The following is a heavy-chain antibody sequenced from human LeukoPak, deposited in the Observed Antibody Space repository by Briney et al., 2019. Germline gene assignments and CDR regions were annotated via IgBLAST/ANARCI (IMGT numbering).Heavy chain of an antibody. CDR1: GFTFDDYG. V-gene: IGHV3-20*04. CDR2: INWNGGST. J-gene: IGHJ1*01. Sequence: GGSLRLSCAASGFTFDDYGMSWVRQAPGKGLEWVSGINWNGGSTGYADSVKGRFTISRDNAKNSLYLQMNSLRAEDTAVYYCARDSDGVAGTTSYFQHWGQGTLVTVSS. CDR3: ARDSDGVAGTTSYFQH. D-gene: IGHD6-19*01.